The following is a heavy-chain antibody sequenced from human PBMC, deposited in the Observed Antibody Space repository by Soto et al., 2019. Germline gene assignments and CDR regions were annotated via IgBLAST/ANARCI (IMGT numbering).Heavy chain of an antibody. V-gene: IGHV4-30-2*01. CDR3: ARGSSSYYDYGMDV. D-gene: IGHD6-6*01. Sequence: TSETLSLTCAVSGDSISRGGYSWTWIRQPPGKALEWIGNIYDSGGTSYNPSLKSRVTISVDRSKNQFSLKLTSVTAADTAVYFCARGSSSYYDYGMDVWGQGTTVTV. CDR1: GDSISRGGYS. CDR2: IYDSGGT. J-gene: IGHJ6*02.